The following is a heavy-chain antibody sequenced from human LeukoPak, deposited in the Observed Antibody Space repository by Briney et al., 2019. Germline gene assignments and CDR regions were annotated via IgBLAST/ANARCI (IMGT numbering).Heavy chain of an antibody. J-gene: IGHJ5*02. CDR3: ASDRAGFDP. V-gene: IGHV4-39*01. CDR1: GGSISSSCYY. Sequence: SETLSLTCTVSGGSISSSCYYWGWIRQPPGKGLEWIGRIYYSGSTYYNPSLKSRVTISVDTPKNQFSLKLSSVTAADTAVYYCASDRAGFDPWGQGTLVTVSS. CDR2: IYYSGST.